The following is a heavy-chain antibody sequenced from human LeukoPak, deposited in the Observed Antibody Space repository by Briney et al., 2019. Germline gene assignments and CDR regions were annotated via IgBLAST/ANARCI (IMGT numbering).Heavy chain of an antibody. J-gene: IGHJ4*02. V-gene: IGHV3-23*01. D-gene: IGHD6-19*01. Sequence: GGSLRPSCAASGFTFSSYAISWVRQAPGKGLEWVSAISKSGDSTYYADSVKGRFTISRDNSKNTIYLQMNSLRVEDTAVYYCAKLSGWTGWFFDYWGQGTVVTVSS. CDR2: ISKSGDST. CDR1: GFTFSSYA. CDR3: AKLSGWTGWFFDY.